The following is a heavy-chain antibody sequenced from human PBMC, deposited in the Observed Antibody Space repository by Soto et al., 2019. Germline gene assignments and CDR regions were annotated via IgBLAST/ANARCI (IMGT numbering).Heavy chain of an antibody. V-gene: IGHV4-39*01. Sequence: QLQLQESGPGLVKPSETLSLICNVSGVSIRSTSYYWPWIRQPPGKGLEWIGTIYFSGSTFYNPALRSRGSISVDTSKNQFSLKLTSVTDGDTAVYYCARHGAYWGQGTLVTVSS. J-gene: IGHJ4*02. CDR2: IYFSGST. CDR3: ARHGAY. D-gene: IGHD3-10*01. CDR1: GVSIRSTSYY.